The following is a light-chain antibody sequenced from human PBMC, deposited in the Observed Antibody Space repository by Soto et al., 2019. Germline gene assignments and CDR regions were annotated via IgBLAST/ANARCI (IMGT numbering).Light chain of an antibody. CDR1: SRDVRGYHY. J-gene: IGLJ2*01. V-gene: IGLV2-8*01. CDR2: EVN. Sequence: QSALTQPPSASGSPGQSVTISCTETSRDVRGYHYVSWYQQHPGKAPKLMIYEVNKRPSGVPDRFFGSKSGNTASLTVSGLQAEDEADYYCSSYSASNNLLFGGGTKLTVL. CDR3: SSYSASNNLL.